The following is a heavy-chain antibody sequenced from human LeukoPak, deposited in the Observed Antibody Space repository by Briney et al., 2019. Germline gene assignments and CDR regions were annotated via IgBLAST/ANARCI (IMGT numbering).Heavy chain of an antibody. CDR1: GGSISSYY. CDR3: AILRVNYGGNWFDR. Sequence: SETLSLTCTVSGGSISSYYWSWIRQPAGKGLEWIGRIYTSGSTNYNPSLKSRVTMSVDTSKNQFSLKLSSVTAADTAVYYCAILRVNYGGNWFDRWGQGTLVTVSS. CDR2: IYTSGST. D-gene: IGHD4-23*01. J-gene: IGHJ5*02. V-gene: IGHV4-4*07.